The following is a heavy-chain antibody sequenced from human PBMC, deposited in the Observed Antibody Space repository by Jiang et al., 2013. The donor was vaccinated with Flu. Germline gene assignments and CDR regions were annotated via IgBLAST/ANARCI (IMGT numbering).Heavy chain of an antibody. CDR1: GFSLSTSGVA. CDR2: IYWDDDK. V-gene: IGHV2-5*02. Sequence: KPTQTLTLTCTFSGFSLSTSGVAVGWIRQPPGKALEWLTLIYWDDDKRYSPSLKTRLIISKDTSKNQVLLIMTNMDPVDTATYYCAYSRGDYHGNTRAFHIWGQGTVVTVSS. CDR3: AYSRGDYHGNTRAFHI. D-gene: IGHD4-23*01. J-gene: IGHJ3*02.